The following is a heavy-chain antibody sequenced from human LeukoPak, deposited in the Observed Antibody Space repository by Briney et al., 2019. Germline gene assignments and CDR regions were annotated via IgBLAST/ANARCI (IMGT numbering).Heavy chain of an antibody. CDR3: ARDGVTNPYCSGGSCYSGFGY. CDR2: IIPILGIA. V-gene: IGHV1-69*04. Sequence: ASVKVSCKASGGTFSSYAISWVRQAPGQGLEWMGRIIPILGIANYAQKFQGGVTITADKSTSTAYMELSSLRSEDTAVYYCARDGVTNPYCSGGSCYSGFGYWGQGTLVTVSS. CDR1: GGTFSSYA. J-gene: IGHJ4*02. D-gene: IGHD2-15*01.